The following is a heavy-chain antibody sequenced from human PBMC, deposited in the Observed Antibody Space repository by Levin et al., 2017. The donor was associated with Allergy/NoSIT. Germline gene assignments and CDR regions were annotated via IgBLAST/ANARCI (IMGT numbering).Heavy chain of an antibody. D-gene: IGHD1-26*01. V-gene: IGHV3-15*07. CDR2: IKRKTDSGTT. CDR1: GFTFSNTW. Sequence: ETLSLTCAASGFTFSNTWMNWVRQAPGKGLEWVGRIKRKTDSGTTDYAAPVKGRFTISRDDSKNTLYLQMNSLKTEDTAVYYCATDSGSYDYWGQGTLVTVSS. J-gene: IGHJ4*02. CDR3: ATDSGSYDY.